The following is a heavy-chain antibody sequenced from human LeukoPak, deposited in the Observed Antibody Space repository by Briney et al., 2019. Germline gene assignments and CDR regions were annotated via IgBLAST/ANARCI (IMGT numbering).Heavy chain of an antibody. V-gene: IGHV3-30*04. CDR1: GFTFSSYA. CDR2: ISYDGSNK. D-gene: IGHD3-9*01. Sequence: PGGSLRLSCAASGFTFSSYAMHWVRQAPGKGLEWVAVISYDGSNKYYADSVKGRFTISRDNSKNSLYLQMNSLRAEDTALYYCAKDMDDILTGYLTYFDYWGQGTLVTVSS. J-gene: IGHJ4*02. CDR3: AKDMDDILTGYLTYFDY.